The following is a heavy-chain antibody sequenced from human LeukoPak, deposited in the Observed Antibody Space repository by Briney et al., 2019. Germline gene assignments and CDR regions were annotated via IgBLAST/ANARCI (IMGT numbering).Heavy chain of an antibody. J-gene: IGHJ3*02. Sequence: ASVKLSCKASGYTFTGYYMHWVRQAPGHGLEWMGWINPNSGGTNYAQKFQGRVTMTRDTSISTAYMELSRLRSDDTAVYYCARIRGTMVRGVIDDAFDIWGQGTMVTVSS. CDR2: INPNSGGT. CDR3: ARIRGTMVRGVIDDAFDI. V-gene: IGHV1-2*02. CDR1: GYTFTGYY. D-gene: IGHD3-10*01.